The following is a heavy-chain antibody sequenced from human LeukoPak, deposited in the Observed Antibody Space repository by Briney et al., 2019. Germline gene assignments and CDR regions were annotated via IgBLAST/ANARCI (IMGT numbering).Heavy chain of an antibody. J-gene: IGHJ4*02. Sequence: ASVKVSCKASGYTFTGYYMHWVRQAPGQGLEWMGWISAYNGNTNYAQKLQGRVTMTTDTSTSTAYMELRSLRSDDTAVYYCARADSSGYYYPIDYWGQGTLVTVSS. CDR2: ISAYNGNT. CDR1: GYTFTGYY. D-gene: IGHD3-22*01. CDR3: ARADSSGYYYPIDY. V-gene: IGHV1-18*04.